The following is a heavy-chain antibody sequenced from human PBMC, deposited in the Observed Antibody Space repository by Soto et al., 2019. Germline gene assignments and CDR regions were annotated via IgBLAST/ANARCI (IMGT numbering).Heavy chain of an antibody. J-gene: IGHJ6*02. V-gene: IGHV1-69*13. CDR3: ARVRCFNGLCHTADYGMDV. D-gene: IGHD2-8*01. Sequence: SVKVSCKASGDVFRSYGINWVRQAPGQGLEWMGGIIPISGTTNYAQKFQGRVAITADESTDTVYMELSRLRSEDTAVYFCARVRCFNGLCHTADYGMDVWGQGTTVT. CDR1: GDVFRSYG. CDR2: IIPISGTT.